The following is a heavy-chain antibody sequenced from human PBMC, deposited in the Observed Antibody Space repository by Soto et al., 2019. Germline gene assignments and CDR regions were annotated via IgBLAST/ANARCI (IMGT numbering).Heavy chain of an antibody. J-gene: IGHJ3*02. V-gene: IGHV5-51*01. D-gene: IGHD3-10*01. CDR2: IYPGDSDT. CDR3: ARRACYYGSGSYYRDAFDI. Sequence: GESLKISCKGSGYSFTSYWIGWVRQMPGKGLEWMGIIYPGDSDTRYSPSFQGQVTISADKSISTAYLQWSSLQASDTAMYYCARRACYYGSGSYYRDAFDIWGQGTMVTVSS. CDR1: GYSFTSYW.